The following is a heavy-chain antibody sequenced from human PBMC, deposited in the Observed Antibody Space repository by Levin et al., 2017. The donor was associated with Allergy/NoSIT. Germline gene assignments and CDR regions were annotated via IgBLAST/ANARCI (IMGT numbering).Heavy chain of an antibody. CDR1: GGSFRGYY. CDR2: INHSGST. CDR3: ARGYYYGSGSYYKPLSWFDP. J-gene: IGHJ5*02. Sequence: SQTLSLTCAVYGGSFRGYYWSWIRQPPGKGLEWIGEINHSGSTNYNPSLKSRVTISVDTSKNQFSLKLSSVTAADTAVYYCARGYYYGSGSYYKPLSWFDPWGQGTLVTVSS. V-gene: IGHV4-34*01. D-gene: IGHD3-10*01.